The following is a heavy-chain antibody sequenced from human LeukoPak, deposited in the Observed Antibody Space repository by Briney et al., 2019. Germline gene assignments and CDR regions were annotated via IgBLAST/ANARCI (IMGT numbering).Heavy chain of an antibody. CDR2: ISAYNGNP. Sequence: ASVPVSCKASGYTFTSYGISWVRQAPGQGLEWMGWISAYNGNPNYAQKLQGRVTMTTDTYTRTVYVELRRLRSAEPSAYYTGSTYSNPALKSRVTISVDTSKNQFSLKLSSVTAADTAVYYCARANYDFWSGTRGPFDPWGQGTLVTVSS. D-gene: IGHD2-21*02. CDR3: GSTYSNPALKSRVTISVDTSKNQFSLKLSSVTAADTAVYYCARANYDFWSGTRGPFDP. V-gene: IGHV1-18*01. J-gene: IGHJ5*02. CDR1: GYTFTSYG.